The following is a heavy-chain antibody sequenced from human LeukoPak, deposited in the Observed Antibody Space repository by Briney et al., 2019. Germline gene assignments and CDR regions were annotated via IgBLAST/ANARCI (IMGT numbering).Heavy chain of an antibody. Sequence: GGSLRLSCAASGFTFSSYWMSWVRQAPGKGLEWVANIKQDGSEKYYVDSVKGRFTISRDNAKNTLYLQMNSLRAEDTAVYYCAVGSGEGNWFDPWGQGTLVTVSS. V-gene: IGHV3-7*02. CDR2: IKQDGSEK. J-gene: IGHJ5*02. D-gene: IGHD3-10*01. CDR3: AVGSGEGNWFDP. CDR1: GFTFSSYW.